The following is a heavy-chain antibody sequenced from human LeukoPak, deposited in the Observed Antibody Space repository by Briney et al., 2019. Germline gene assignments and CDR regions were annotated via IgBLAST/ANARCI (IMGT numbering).Heavy chain of an antibody. CDR3: ARHATYYYDSSGHQGNWFDP. D-gene: IGHD3-22*01. CDR2: IIPILGIA. J-gene: IGHJ5*02. V-gene: IGHV1-69*04. Sequence: SVKVSCKASGGTFTSYAVSWVRQAPGQGLEWMGRIIPILGIANYAQKFQGRVTITADKSTSTAYMELSSLRSEDTAVYYCARHATYYYDSSGHQGNWFDPWGQGTLVTVSS. CDR1: GGTFTSYA.